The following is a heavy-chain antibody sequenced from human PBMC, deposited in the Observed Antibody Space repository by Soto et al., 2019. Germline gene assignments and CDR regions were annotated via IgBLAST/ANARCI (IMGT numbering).Heavy chain of an antibody. D-gene: IGHD1-7*01. V-gene: IGHV4-59*01. CDR1: GGSISSYY. CDR3: AREGLITGTTYYYYGMDV. CDR2: ISYIGST. Sequence: SETLSLTCTVSGGSISSYYWSWIRQPPGKGLEWIGYISYIGSTNYNPSLKSRVTISVDTSKNQFSLKLSSVTAADTAVYYCAREGLITGTTYYYYGMDVWGQGTTVTVSS. J-gene: IGHJ6*02.